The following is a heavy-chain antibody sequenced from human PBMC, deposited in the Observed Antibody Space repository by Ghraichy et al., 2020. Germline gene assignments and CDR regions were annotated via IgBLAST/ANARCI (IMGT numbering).Heavy chain of an antibody. J-gene: IGHJ4*02. D-gene: IGHD7-27*01. CDR1: GFTFSNSE. Sequence: GGSLRLSCAASGFTFSNSEMNWVRQAPGKGLAWVSYISSSGTTIYYADSVRGRFTISRDNAKNSLYLQMNSLRAEDTAVYYCARGNWVDYWGQGTLVTVSS. V-gene: IGHV3-48*03. CDR3: ARGNWVDY. CDR2: ISSSGTTI.